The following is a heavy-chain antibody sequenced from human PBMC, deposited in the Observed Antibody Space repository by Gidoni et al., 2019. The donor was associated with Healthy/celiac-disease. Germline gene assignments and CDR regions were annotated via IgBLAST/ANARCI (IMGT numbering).Heavy chain of an antibody. J-gene: IGHJ6*02. V-gene: IGHV1-18*01. CDR2: ISAYNGNT. D-gene: IGHD2-15*01. Sequence: QVQLVQSGAEVKKPGASVKVSCKASGYTFTSYGIRWVRQAPGQGLEWMGWISAYNGNTNYAQKLQGRVTMTTDTSTSTAYMELRSLRSDDTAVYYCARGYCSGGSCYAFYYYYGMDVWGQGTTVTVSS. CDR1: GYTFTSYG. CDR3: ARGYCSGGSCYAFYYYYGMDV.